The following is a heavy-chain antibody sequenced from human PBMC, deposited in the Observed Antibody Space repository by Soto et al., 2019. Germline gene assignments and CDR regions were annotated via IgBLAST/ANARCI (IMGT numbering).Heavy chain of an antibody. J-gene: IGHJ4*02. D-gene: IGHD3-10*01. CDR3: ARRARGSGRHVDN. CDR2: IYTSGAT. Sequence: PSETLSLTCTVSGDSISTYYWNWIRQPAGKALEWIGRIYTSGATNYNPSLRSRVTMSVDTSKNQFSLELSSVTAADTAVYYCARRARGSGRHVDNWGQGTLVTVSS. V-gene: IGHV4-4*07. CDR1: GDSISTYY.